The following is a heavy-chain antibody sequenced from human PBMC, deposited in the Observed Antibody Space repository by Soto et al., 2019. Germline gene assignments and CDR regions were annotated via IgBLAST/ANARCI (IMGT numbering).Heavy chain of an antibody. CDR1: GGTFSSYA. J-gene: IGHJ6*02. Sequence: QVQLVQSGAEVKKPGSSVKVSCKASGGTFSSYAISWVRQAPGQGLEWMGGIIPIFGTANYAQKFQGRVTITADKSTSTDSMELSSLRSEDTAVYYCARDRVGSSSRGSKLYYYYGMDVWGQGTTVTVSS. CDR2: IIPIFGTA. V-gene: IGHV1-69*06. CDR3: ARDRVGSSSRGSKLYYYYGMDV. D-gene: IGHD6-13*01.